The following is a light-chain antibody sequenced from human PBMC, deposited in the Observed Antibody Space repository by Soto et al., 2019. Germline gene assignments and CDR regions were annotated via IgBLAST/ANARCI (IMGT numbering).Light chain of an antibody. V-gene: IGKV1-9*01. Sequence: IQLTQSPSSLSATVGDRVTTTCRASQDISRALAWYQQKPGKAPNLLISPASNLQSGVPSRFSGSGSGTDFTLTINGLQPEDFATYWCQQLYGYPLTFGGGTKVDIK. CDR1: QDISRA. CDR3: QQLYGYPLT. CDR2: PAS. J-gene: IGKJ4*01.